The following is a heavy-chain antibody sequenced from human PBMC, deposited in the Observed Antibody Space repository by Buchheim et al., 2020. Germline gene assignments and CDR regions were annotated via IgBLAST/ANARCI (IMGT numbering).Heavy chain of an antibody. CDR3: AKAGDYDFWSGYLNYYYYYGMDV. V-gene: IGHV3-23*01. CDR2: ISGSGGST. D-gene: IGHD3-3*01. CDR1: GFTFSSYA. J-gene: IGHJ6*02. Sequence: EVQLLESGGGLVQPGGSLRLSCAASGFTFSSYAMSWVRQAPGKGLEWVSAISGSGGSTYYADSVKGRFTISRDNSKNTLYLQMNSLRAEDTAVYYCAKAGDYDFWSGYLNYYYYYGMDVWGQGTT.